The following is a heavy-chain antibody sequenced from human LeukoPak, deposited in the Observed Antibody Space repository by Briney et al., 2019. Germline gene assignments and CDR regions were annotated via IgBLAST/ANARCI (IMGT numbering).Heavy chain of an antibody. D-gene: IGHD6-19*01. CDR3: ARDFSGGDY. CDR1: GFTFSTYG. J-gene: IGHJ4*02. V-gene: IGHV3-30*03. CDR2: ISYDGTNK. Sequence: GRSLRLSCAASGFTFSTYGMHWVRQAPGEGLEWVAVISYDGTNKYYADSVKGRFTISRDNSKNTLYLQMNSLRAEDTAVYYCARDFSGGDYWGQGTLVTVSS.